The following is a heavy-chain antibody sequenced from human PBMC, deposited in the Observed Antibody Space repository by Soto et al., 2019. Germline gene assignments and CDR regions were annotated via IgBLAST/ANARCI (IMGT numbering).Heavy chain of an antibody. CDR1: GGTFTTSA. Sequence: QVQLEQSGAEVKRPGSSVKVSCKASGGTFTTSAISWVRQAPGQGVEWMAGIMPIFRTPDYAQKFQGTVTVTADGSATTAYMEMRGLSTDDTTVYYCERDKDQPQLGGNYYYILDVWGQGTKVTVSS. V-gene: IGHV1-69*12. D-gene: IGHD2-2*01. J-gene: IGHJ6*02. CDR3: ERDKDQPQLGGNYYYILDV. CDR2: IMPIFRTP.